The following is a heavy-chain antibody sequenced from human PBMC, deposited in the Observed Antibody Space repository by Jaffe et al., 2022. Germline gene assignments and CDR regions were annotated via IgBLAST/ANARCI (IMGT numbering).Heavy chain of an antibody. CDR2: IRSKAYGGTT. V-gene: IGHV3-49*04. CDR3: TSSYGSGRWARYYYYYMDV. D-gene: IGHD3-10*01. J-gene: IGHJ6*03. CDR1: GFTFGDYA. Sequence: EVQLVESGGGLVQPGRSLRLSCTASGFTFGDYAMSWVRQAPGKGLEWVGFIRSKAYGGTTEYAASVKGRFTISRDDSKSIAYLQMNSLKTEDTAVYYCTSSYGSGRWARYYYYYMDVWGKGTTVTVSS.